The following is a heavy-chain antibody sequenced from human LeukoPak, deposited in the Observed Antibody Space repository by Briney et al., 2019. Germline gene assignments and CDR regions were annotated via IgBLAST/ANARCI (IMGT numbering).Heavy chain of an antibody. CDR3: AKDPNLVGDY. D-gene: IGHD2-8*02. CDR1: GFTFSSYS. J-gene: IGHJ4*02. Sequence: GGSLRLSCAASGFTFSSYSMNWVRQAPGKGLEWVSYISSSSSTIYYADSVKGRFTISRDNSKNTLYLQMNSLRAEDTAVYYCAKDPNLVGDYWGQGTLVTVSS. V-gene: IGHV3-48*01. CDR2: ISSSSSTI.